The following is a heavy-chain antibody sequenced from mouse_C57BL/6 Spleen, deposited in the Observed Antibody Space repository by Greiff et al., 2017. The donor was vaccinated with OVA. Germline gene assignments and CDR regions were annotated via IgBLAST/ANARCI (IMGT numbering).Heavy chain of an antibody. CDR1: GFTFTSYW. D-gene: IGHD4-1*01. Sequence: QVQLQQPGTDLVKPGASVKLSCKASGFTFTSYWMHWVKQRPGQGLEWIGHINPSNGGTNYNEKFKSKATLTVDNSSSTAYMQLSSLTSEDAAVYYSARPSNWALFDYWGQGTTLTVSS. CDR3: ARPSNWALFDY. CDR2: INPSNGGT. J-gene: IGHJ2*01. V-gene: IGHV1-53*01.